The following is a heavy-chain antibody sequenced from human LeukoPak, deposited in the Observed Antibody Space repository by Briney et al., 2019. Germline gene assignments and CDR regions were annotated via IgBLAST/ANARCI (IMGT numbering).Heavy chain of an antibody. CDR3: LVRVATYYYYYMDV. V-gene: IGHV5-51*01. J-gene: IGHJ6*03. CDR2: IYPGDSDT. D-gene: IGHD3-3*01. Sequence: GESLKISCKGSGSSFTSYWIGWVRQVPGKGLEWMGIIYPGDSDTRYSPSFQGQVTISADKSISTAYLQWSSLKASDTAMYYCLVRVATYYYYYMDVWGKGTTVTVSS. CDR1: GSSFTSYW.